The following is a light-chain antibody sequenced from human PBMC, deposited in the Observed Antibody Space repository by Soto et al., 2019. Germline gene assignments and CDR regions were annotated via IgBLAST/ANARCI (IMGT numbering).Light chain of an antibody. CDR3: QQYGDSPRGT. Sequence: EVVLTQSPATLSLSPGERATLSCGASQTVSSNYLAWYQQKPGLAPRLLIYDASTRATGIPDRFRGSGSGTDCTLTISRQEPEDFAVYYWQQYGDSPRGTVGGGTKVEIK. V-gene: IGKV3D-20*01. J-gene: IGKJ4*01. CDR1: QTVSSNY. CDR2: DAS.